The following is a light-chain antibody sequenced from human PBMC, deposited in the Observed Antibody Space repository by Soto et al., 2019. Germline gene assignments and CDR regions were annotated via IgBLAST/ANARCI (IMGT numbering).Light chain of an antibody. Sequence: EIVLTQSPGTLSLSPGERGTISCRASQSINSRYLAWYQLKPGQAPRLLIYGASSRATGIPDRFSGSGSGTDFTLTISRLEPEDFAVYYCQQFGSSPGFTFGPGTKVDIK. CDR1: QSINSRY. CDR2: GAS. V-gene: IGKV3-20*01. J-gene: IGKJ3*01. CDR3: QQFGSSPGFT.